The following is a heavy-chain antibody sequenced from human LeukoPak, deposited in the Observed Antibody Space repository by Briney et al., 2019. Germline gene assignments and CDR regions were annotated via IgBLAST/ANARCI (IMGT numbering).Heavy chain of an antibody. CDR1: GFSFGDYA. V-gene: IGHV3-49*04. Sequence: SGGSLRLSCTASGFSFGDYAMSWVRQAPGKGLEWIGFIRSKAYGGTTEYAASVKGRLIISRDDSKSIAYLQMNSLRTEDTAVYYCTRDIDADYVDYWGQGTRVTVSS. CDR3: TRDIDADYVDY. D-gene: IGHD2-15*01. J-gene: IGHJ4*02. CDR2: IRSKAYGGTT.